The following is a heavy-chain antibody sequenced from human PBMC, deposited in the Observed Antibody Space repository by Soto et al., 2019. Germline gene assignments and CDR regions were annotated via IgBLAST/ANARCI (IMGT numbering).Heavy chain of an antibody. CDR1: GGSISSGDYS. Sequence: PSETLSLTCAVSGGSISSGDYSWSWIRQPPGKGLEWIGYIYHSGSTYYNPSLKSRLTISVDRSKNQFSLKLSSVTTADTAVYYWARVSGSSYYGMDVWGQGITVTVSS. V-gene: IGHV4-30-2*01. CDR3: ARVSGSSYYGMDV. J-gene: IGHJ6*02. D-gene: IGHD1-26*01. CDR2: IYHSGST.